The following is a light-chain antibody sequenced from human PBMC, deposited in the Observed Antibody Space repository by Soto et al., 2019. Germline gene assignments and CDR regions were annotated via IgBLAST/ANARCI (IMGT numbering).Light chain of an antibody. Sequence: VPQSPCSLSTSAGERVPITCRASRSISSYLNWYQQKPGKAPKLLIYAASSLQSGVPSRFSGSGSGTDFTLTISSLQPEDFAAYYCHQTASTPPTFGSRTEVDIK. V-gene: IGKV1-39*01. CDR2: AAS. J-gene: IGKJ3*01. CDR3: HQTASTPPT. CDR1: RSISSY.